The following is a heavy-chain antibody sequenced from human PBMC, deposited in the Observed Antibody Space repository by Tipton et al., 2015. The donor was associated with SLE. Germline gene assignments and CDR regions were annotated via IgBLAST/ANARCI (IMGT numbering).Heavy chain of an antibody. CDR3: ARESCSGGNCYFDY. D-gene: IGHD2-15*01. Sequence: GLVKPSETLSLTCTVSGGSISTYYWTWIRQPPGKGLEWIGYMNAGGISKYKPSLKSRVTISVDTSKNQFSLNLSSVTAADTALYYCARESCSGGNCYFDYWGQGTLVTVSS. CDR2: MNAGGIS. V-gene: IGHV4-59*01. CDR1: GGSISTYY. J-gene: IGHJ4*02.